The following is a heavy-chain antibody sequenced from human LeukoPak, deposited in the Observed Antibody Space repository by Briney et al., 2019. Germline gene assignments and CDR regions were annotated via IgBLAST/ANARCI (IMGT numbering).Heavy chain of an antibody. CDR3: TSAAGRLNY. CDR2: INHSGST. Sequence: PSETLSLTCAVYGGSFSGYYWSWLRQPPGRGLEWIGEINHSGSTNYNPSLKSRFTISVDTSKNQFSLKLSSVTAADTAVYYCTSAAGRLNYWGQGTLVTVSS. J-gene: IGHJ4*02. D-gene: IGHD6-13*01. V-gene: IGHV4-34*01. CDR1: GGSFSGYY.